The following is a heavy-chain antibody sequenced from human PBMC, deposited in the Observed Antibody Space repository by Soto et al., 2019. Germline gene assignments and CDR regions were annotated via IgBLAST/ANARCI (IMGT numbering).Heavy chain of an antibody. CDR1: GYIFTAYS. CDR2: VNPSGGSA. D-gene: IGHD2-15*01. V-gene: IGHV1-46*01. CDR3: AREENCRGGTCYSEYFPL. J-gene: IGHJ1*01. Sequence: QVQLVQSGAEVKKPGASVKDSCKTSGYIFTAYSMHWVRQAPGQGLEWMGVVNPSGGSAHYAKSFEGRVTLTRDTSTSTFYMELSSLRSEDTAVYYCAREENCRGGTCYSEYFPLWGQGTLVTDSS.